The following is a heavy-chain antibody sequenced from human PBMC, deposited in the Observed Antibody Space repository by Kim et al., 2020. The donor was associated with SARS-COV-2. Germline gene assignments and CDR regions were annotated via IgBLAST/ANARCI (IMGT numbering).Heavy chain of an antibody. Sequence: SVKVSCKASGGTFSSYAISWVRQAPGQGLEWMGGIIPIFGTANYAQKFQGRVTITADESTSTAYMELSSLRSEDTAVYYCARDKEYSSRDKGFDPWGQGTLVTVSS. CDR3: ARDKEYSSRDKGFDP. J-gene: IGHJ5*02. D-gene: IGHD6-13*01. CDR2: IIPIFGTA. V-gene: IGHV1-69*13. CDR1: GGTFSSYA.